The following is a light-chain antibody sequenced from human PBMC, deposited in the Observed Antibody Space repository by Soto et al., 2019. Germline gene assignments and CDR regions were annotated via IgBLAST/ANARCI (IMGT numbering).Light chain of an antibody. CDR3: SSYTGSSTCV. V-gene: IGLV2-14*01. Sequence: QSALTQPASVSGSPGQSITISCTGTSSDVGNYNYVSWYQQHPGKAPKLIIYDVSNRPSGVSNRFSGSKSGNTASLTISGLQAEDENDYYCSSYTGSSTCVFGTGTKVTVL. J-gene: IGLJ1*01. CDR1: SSDVGNYNY. CDR2: DVS.